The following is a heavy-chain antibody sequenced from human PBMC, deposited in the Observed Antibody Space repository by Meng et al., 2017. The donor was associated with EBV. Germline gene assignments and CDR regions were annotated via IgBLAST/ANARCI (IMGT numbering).Heavy chain of an antibody. D-gene: IGHD3-3*01. V-gene: IGHV1-3*01. J-gene: IGHJ4*02. Sequence: VMFLQSVAEVKKPGASVKVSGKASGYTFTSYAMHWVRQAPGQRLEWMGWINAGNGNTKYSQKFQGRVTITRDTSASTAYMELSSLRSEDTAVYYCARSGATIFGVVIPTYYFDYWGQGTLVTVSS. CDR3: ARSGATIFGVVIPTYYFDY. CDR2: INAGNGNT. CDR1: GYTFTSYA.